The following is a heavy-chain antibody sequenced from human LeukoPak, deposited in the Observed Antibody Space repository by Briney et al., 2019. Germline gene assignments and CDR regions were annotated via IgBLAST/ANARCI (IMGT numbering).Heavy chain of an antibody. J-gene: IGHJ4*02. V-gene: IGHV3-53*01. CDR2: IYSGGST. D-gene: IGHD3-10*01. Sequence: GGSLRLSCAASGFAVSSNYMSWVRQAPGKGLEWVSVIYSGGSTYYADSVKGRFTISRDNSKNTLYLQMNSLRAEDTAVYYCAKSRGSGLFDYWGQGTLVTVSS. CDR1: GFAVSSNY. CDR3: AKSRGSGLFDY.